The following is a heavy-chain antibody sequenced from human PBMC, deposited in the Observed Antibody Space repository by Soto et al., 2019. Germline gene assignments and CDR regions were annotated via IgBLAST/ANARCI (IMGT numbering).Heavy chain of an antibody. D-gene: IGHD4-17*01. Sequence: QLQLQESGPGLVKPSETLSLTCTVSGGSISSSSYYWGWIRQPPGKGLEWIGSIYYSGSTYYNPSLKSRVTISVDTSKNQFSLKLSSVTAADTAVYYCARRGPYGDYRYWYFDLWGRGTLVTVSS. CDR1: GGSISSSSYY. CDR2: IYYSGST. V-gene: IGHV4-39*01. CDR3: ARRGPYGDYRYWYFDL. J-gene: IGHJ2*01.